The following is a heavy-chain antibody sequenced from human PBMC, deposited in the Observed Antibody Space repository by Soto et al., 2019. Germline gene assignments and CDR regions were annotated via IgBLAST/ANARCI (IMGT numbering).Heavy chain of an antibody. Sequence: QITLKESGPTLVKPTQTLTLTCTFSGFSLTTRGVGVGWIRQPPVKALECLALIYWDDDKRYSPSLQSRLSLTKHTSKNQLVLTMTNVDPVDTATYYCAHIPNYYQYDWFDPWGQGTLVSVSS. CDR1: GFSLTTRGVG. CDR3: AHIPNYYQYDWFDP. CDR2: IYWDDDK. D-gene: IGHD3-16*01. V-gene: IGHV2-5*02. J-gene: IGHJ5*02.